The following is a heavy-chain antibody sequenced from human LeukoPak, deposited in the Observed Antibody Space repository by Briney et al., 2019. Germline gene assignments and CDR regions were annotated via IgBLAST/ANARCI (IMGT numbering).Heavy chain of an antibody. CDR1: GFTFSSYG. CDR2: ISYDGSNK. Sequence: GGSLRLSCAASGFTFSSYGMHWVRQAPGKGLEWVAVISYDGSNKYYADSVKGRFTISRDNSKNTLYLQMNSLRAEDTAVYYCAKDLSMVATRHYFDYWGQGTLVTVSS. CDR3: AKDLSMVATRHYFDY. D-gene: IGHD5-12*01. J-gene: IGHJ4*02. V-gene: IGHV3-30*18.